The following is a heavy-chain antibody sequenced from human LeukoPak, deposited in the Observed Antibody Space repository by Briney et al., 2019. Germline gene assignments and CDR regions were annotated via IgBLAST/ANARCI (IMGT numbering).Heavy chain of an antibody. CDR2: ISYDGSNK. V-gene: IGHV3-30*04. CDR1: GFTFSSYA. CDR3: ARVYYDSSGYYSED. Sequence: GGSLRLSCAASGFTFSSYAMHWVRQAPGKGLEWVAVISYDGSNKYYADSVKGRFTISRGNSKNTLYLQMNSLRAEDTAVYYCARVYYDSSGYYSEDWGQGTLVTVSS. J-gene: IGHJ4*02. D-gene: IGHD3-22*01.